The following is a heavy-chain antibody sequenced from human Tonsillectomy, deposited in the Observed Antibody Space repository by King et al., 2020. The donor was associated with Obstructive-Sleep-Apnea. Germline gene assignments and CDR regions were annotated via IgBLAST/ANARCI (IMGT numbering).Heavy chain of an antibody. J-gene: IGHJ4*02. V-gene: IGHV1-3*01. CDR2: INAGNGNT. CDR1: GYTFTSYA. CDR3: ASVALKYSSSWYYFDY. Sequence: VQLVKSGAEVKKPGASVKVSCKASGYTFTSYAMHWVRQAPGQRLEWMGWINAGNGNTKYSQKFQGRVTITRDTSASTAYMELSSLRSEDTAVYYCASVALKYSSSWYYFDYWGQGTLVTVSS. D-gene: IGHD6-13*01.